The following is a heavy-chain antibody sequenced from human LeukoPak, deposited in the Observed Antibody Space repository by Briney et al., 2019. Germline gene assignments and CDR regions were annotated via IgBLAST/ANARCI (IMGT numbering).Heavy chain of an antibody. Sequence: GGSLRLSCVVSGFTFSRYWMSWVRQAPRKGLEWVASINHNGNVNYYVDSVKGRFTISRDNAKNSLYLQMSNLRAEDTAVYFCARGGGLDVWGQGATVTVSS. D-gene: IGHD3-16*01. CDR3: ARGGGLDV. J-gene: IGHJ6*02. CDR2: INHNGNVN. V-gene: IGHV3-7*03. CDR1: GFTFSRYW.